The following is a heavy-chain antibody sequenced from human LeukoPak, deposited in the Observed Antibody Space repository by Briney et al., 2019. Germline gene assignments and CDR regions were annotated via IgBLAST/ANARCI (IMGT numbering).Heavy chain of an antibody. CDR2: ISGSGGST. CDR3: AKTWWYRYYFDY. V-gene: IGHV3-23*01. J-gene: IGHJ4*02. D-gene: IGHD2-15*01. Sequence: GGSLRLSCAASGFTFSSYAMSWVRQAPGEGLEWVSAISGSGGSTYYADSVKGQFTISRDNSKNTLYLQMNSLRAEDTAVYYCAKTWWYRYYFDYWGQGTLVTVSS. CDR1: GFTFSSYA.